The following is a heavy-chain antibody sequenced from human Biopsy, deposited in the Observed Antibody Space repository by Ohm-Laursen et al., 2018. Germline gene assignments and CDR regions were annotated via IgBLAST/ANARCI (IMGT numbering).Heavy chain of an antibody. D-gene: IGHD3-10*01. Sequence: SLRLSCAATRFTFEDYAMHWVRLTPGKGLEWVSGIDWNRGSIAYGDSVKGRFTISRDNGKNFLYLQMSSLRVEDTALYFCAKDKGAHINYGDLYYFDSWGPGTMVSVSA. CDR1: RFTFEDYA. V-gene: IGHV3-9*01. J-gene: IGHJ4*02. CDR3: AKDKGAHINYGDLYYFDS. CDR2: IDWNRGSI.